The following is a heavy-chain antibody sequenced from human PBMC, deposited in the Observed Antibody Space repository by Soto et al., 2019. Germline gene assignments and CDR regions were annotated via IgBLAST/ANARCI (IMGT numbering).Heavy chain of an antibody. Sequence: SETLSLTCTVSGGSISSSSYYWGWIRQPPGKGLEWIGSIYYSGSTYYNPSLKSRVTISVDTSKNQFSLKLSSVTAADTAVYYCARHFTHYDILTGYAPYYFDYWGQGTLVTVSS. CDR2: IYYSGST. D-gene: IGHD3-9*01. V-gene: IGHV4-39*01. J-gene: IGHJ4*02. CDR3: ARHFTHYDILTGYAPYYFDY. CDR1: GGSISSSSYY.